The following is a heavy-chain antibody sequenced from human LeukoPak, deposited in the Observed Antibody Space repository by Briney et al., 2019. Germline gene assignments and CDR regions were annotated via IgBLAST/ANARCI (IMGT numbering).Heavy chain of an antibody. J-gene: IGHJ6*04. V-gene: IGHV3-30*18. Sequence: GGSLRLSCAASGFTFNSYGMHWVRQAPGKGLEWVAVISYDGSNKYYADSVKGRFTISRDNSKNTLYLQMNSLRAEDTAVYYCAKVSSRVYYDFWSGYYHMDVWGKGTTVTVSS. CDR1: GFTFNSYG. CDR3: AKVSSRVYYDFWSGYYHMDV. D-gene: IGHD3-3*01. CDR2: ISYDGSNK.